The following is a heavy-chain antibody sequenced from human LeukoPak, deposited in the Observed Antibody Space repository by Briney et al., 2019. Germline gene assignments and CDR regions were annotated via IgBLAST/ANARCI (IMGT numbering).Heavy chain of an antibody. CDR2: INPNSGGT. D-gene: IGHD2-21*02. CDR1: GYTFTGYY. Sequence: ASVKVSCKASGYTFTGYYMHWVRQAPGQGLERMGWINPNSGGTNYAQKFQGRVTMTRDTSISTAYMELSRLRSDDTAVYYCARVPPIRAYCGGDCSYWFDPWGQGTLVTVSS. V-gene: IGHV1-2*02. J-gene: IGHJ5*02. CDR3: ARVPPIRAYCGGDCSYWFDP.